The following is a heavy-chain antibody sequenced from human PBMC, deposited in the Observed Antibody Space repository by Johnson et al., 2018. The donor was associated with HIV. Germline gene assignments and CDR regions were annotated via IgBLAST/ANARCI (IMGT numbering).Heavy chain of an antibody. J-gene: IGHJ3*02. D-gene: IGHD2-15*01. CDR2: ISYDGSNK. CDR1: GFTFCSYA. CDR3: ATPQEGYSAFDI. Sequence: QLVESGGGVVQPGRSLRLSCAASGFTFCSYAMHWVRQAPGKGLEWVAVISYDGSNKYYADSVKGRFTISRDNSKNTLYLQMNSLRAEDTAVYYCATPQEGYSAFDIWGQGTMVTVSS. V-gene: IGHV3-30*04.